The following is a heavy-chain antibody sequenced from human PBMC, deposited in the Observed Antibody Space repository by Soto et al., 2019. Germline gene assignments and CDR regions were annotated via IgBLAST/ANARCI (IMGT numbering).Heavy chain of an antibody. D-gene: IGHD3-16*01. CDR3: AREPSWVVEDGPMDV. CDR1: GGSISSSNW. V-gene: IGHV4-4*02. CDR2: IYHSGST. Sequence: SETLSLTCAVSGGSISSSNWWSWVRQPPGKGLEWIGEIYHSGSTNYNPSLKSRVTISVDKSKNQFSLKLSSVTAADTAVYYCAREPSWVVEDGPMDVWGQGTTVTVSS. J-gene: IGHJ6*02.